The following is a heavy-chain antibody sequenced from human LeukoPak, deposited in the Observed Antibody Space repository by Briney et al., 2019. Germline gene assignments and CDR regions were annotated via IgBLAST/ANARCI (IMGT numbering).Heavy chain of an antibody. CDR2: IYPGDSDT. J-gene: IGHJ3*02. D-gene: IGHD6-13*01. CDR1: GYSFPSYW. Sequence: GESLKISCKGSGYSFPSYWTGWVRQMPGKGLEWMGTIYPGDSDTRYSPSFQGQVTISADKSISTAYLQWSSLKASDTAMYYCASPISAAAYDAFDIWGQGTMVTVSS. V-gene: IGHV5-51*01. CDR3: ASPISAAAYDAFDI.